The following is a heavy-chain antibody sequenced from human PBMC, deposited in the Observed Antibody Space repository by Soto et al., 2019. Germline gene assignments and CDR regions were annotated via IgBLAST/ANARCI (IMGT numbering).Heavy chain of an antibody. CDR3: ARGGDFWSGYASPTRYMAV. CDR2: IYPGDSDT. J-gene: IGHJ6*03. CDR1: GYSFTSYW. Sequence: PGESLKISCKGSGYSFTSYWIGWVRQMPGKGLEWMGIIYPGDSDTRYSPSFQGQVTISADKSISTAYLQWSSLKASDTAMYYCARGGDFWSGYASPTRYMAVWGKGTTVTVSS. D-gene: IGHD3-3*01. V-gene: IGHV5-51*01.